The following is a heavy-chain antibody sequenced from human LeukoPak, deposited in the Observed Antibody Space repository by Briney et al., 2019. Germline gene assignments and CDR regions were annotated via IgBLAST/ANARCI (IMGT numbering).Heavy chain of an antibody. J-gene: IGHJ4*02. CDR3: ARGVYDPLFDY. CDR1: GGSISSGGYS. Sequence: SQTLSLTCAVSGGSISSGGYSWSWIRQPPGKGLEWIGYIYHSGSTYYNPSLKSRVTISVDRSKNQFSLKLSSVTAADTAVYYCARGVYDPLFDYWGQGTLVTVSS. D-gene: IGHD5/OR15-5a*01. V-gene: IGHV4-30-2*01. CDR2: IYHSGST.